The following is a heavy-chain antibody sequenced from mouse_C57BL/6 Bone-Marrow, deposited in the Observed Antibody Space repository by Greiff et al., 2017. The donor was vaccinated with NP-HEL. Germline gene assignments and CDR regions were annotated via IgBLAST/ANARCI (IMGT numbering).Heavy chain of an antibody. CDR3: ARDSNPYFDV. CDR2: IWSGGST. CDR1: GFSLTSYG. V-gene: IGHV2-2*01. J-gene: IGHJ1*03. D-gene: IGHD2-5*01. Sequence: VQLQQSGPGLVQPSQSLSITCTVSGFSLTSYGVHWVRQSPGKGLEWLGVIWSGGSTDYNAAFISRLSISKDNSKSQVFFKMNSLQADDTAIYYCARDSNPYFDVWGTGTTVTVSS.